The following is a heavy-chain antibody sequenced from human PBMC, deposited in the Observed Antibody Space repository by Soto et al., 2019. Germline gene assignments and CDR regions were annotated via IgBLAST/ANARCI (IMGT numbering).Heavy chain of an antibody. Sequence: SETLSLTCAVSGDSFSSNTWWTWVRQPPGKGLEWIGEIYRSATTNYNPALKGRVPISADRSKNLFSLTPTSLIAADTAVYDCAVTGSGDLDYRGKGNLVTVSS. CDR3: AVTGSGDLDY. D-gene: IGHD5-12*01. J-gene: IGHJ4*02. CDR1: GDSFSSNTW. CDR2: IYRSATT. V-gene: IGHV4-4*02.